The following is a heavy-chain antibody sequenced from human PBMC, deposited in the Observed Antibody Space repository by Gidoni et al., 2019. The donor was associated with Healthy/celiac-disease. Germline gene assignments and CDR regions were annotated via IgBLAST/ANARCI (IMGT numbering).Heavy chain of an antibody. Sequence: QVQLQESGPGLVKPSETLSLPCTSSGGSISSYYWSWVRQPAGEGLEWIGRIYTSGSTNYNPSLKSRVTMSVDISKNQFSLRLSSVTVADTAVYYCARARDGYKLDAFDLWGQGTMVSVSS. J-gene: IGHJ3*01. D-gene: IGHD5-12*01. CDR2: IYTSGST. CDR3: ARARDGYKLDAFDL. V-gene: IGHV4-4*07. CDR1: GGSISSYY.